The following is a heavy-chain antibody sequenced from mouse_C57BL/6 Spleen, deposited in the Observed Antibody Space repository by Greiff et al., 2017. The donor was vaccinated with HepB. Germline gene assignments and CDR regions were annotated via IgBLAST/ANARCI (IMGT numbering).Heavy chain of an antibody. V-gene: IGHV1-69*01. CDR2: IDPSDSYT. CDR1: GYTFTSYW. CDR3: AREGRD. Sequence: VQLQQSGAELVMPGASVKLSCKASGYTFTSYWMHWVKQRPGQGLEWIGEIDPSDSYTNYNQKFKGKSTLTVDKSSSTAYMQLSSLTSEDSAVYYCAREGRDWGQGTSVTVSS. J-gene: IGHJ4*01.